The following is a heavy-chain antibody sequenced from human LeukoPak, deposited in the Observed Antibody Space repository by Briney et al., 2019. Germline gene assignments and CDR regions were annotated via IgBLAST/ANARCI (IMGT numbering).Heavy chain of an antibody. D-gene: IGHD3-22*01. J-gene: IGHJ5*02. CDR2: ISSSSSYM. V-gene: IGHV3-21*01. Sequence: GGSLRLSCAASGFTFSTYSMNWVRQAPGKGLEWVSFISSSSSYMYYADSVKGRFTISRDDAKNTLNLQMNSLRAEDTAVYYCARDLGQYYDTSDNWFDPWGQGTLVTVSS. CDR3: ARDLGQYYDTSDNWFDP. CDR1: GFTFSTYS.